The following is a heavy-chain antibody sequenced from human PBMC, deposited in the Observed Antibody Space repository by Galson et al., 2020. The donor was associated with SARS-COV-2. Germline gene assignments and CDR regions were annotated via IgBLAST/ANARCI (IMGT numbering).Heavy chain of an antibody. V-gene: IGHV7-4-1*02. CDR1: GYTFTSYA. CDR2: INTNTGNQ. CDR3: ARAEEGIVVVPAAIGRDYYYYIDV. J-gene: IGHJ6*03. Sequence: ASVKVSCKASGYTFTSYAMNWVRQAPGQGLEWMGWINTNTGNQTYAQGFTGRFVFSLDTSVSTAYLQISSLKAEDTAVYYCARAEEGIVVVPAAIGRDYYYYIDVWGKGTTVTVSS. D-gene: IGHD2-2*01.